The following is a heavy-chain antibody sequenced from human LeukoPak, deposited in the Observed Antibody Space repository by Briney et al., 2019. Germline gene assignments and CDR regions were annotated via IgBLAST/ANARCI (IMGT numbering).Heavy chain of an antibody. CDR1: GGSFSGYY. D-gene: IGHD3-10*01. J-gene: IGHJ4*02. V-gene: IGHV4-34*01. CDR3: ARRPHSYYYSSGSYYYFDY. CDR2: INHSGST. Sequence: PSETLSLTCAVYGGSFSGYYWSWIRQPPGKGLEWIGEINHSGSTNYNPSLKSRVTISVDTSKHQFSLKLSSVTAADTAVYYCARRPHSYYYSSGSYYYFDYWGQGTLVTVSS.